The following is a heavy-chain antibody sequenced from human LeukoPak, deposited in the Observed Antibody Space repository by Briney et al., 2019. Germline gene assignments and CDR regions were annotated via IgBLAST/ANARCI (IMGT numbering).Heavy chain of an antibody. CDR2: IYTSGST. D-gene: IGHD4-23*01. CDR1: GGSISSGSYY. Sequence: SQTLSLACTVSGGSISSGSYYWSWIRQPAGKGLEWIGRIYTSGSTNYNPSLKSRVTISVDTSKNQFSLRLSSVTAADTAVYYCARVFGGSGYWGQGTLVTVSS. V-gene: IGHV4-61*02. J-gene: IGHJ4*02. CDR3: ARVFGGSGY.